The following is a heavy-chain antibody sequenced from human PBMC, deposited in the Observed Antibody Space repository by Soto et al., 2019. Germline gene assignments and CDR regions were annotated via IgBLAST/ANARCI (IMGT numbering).Heavy chain of an antibody. CDR3: ARPYDSSDYYGGGMDV. CDR1: GGTFNNNA. J-gene: IGHJ6*02. Sequence: ASVKVSCKASGGTFNNNAISWVRQAPGQGLEWMGGIIPILGTANYAQKFRGRVTITADESTSTGYMDLSSLRSEDTAVYYCARPYDSSDYYGGGMDVWGQGTTVTVSS. D-gene: IGHD3-22*01. CDR2: IIPILGTA. V-gene: IGHV1-69*13.